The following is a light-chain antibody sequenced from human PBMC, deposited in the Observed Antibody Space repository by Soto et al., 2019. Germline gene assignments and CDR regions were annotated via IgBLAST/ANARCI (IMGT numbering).Light chain of an antibody. Sequence: QSVLTQPPSASGSPGQSVTISCTGTSSDVGGYNYVSWYQQHPDKAPKLMIYEVSKRPSGVPDRFSGSKSVNTASLTVSGLQAEDEADYYCSSYAGSNNYVFGTGTKVTVL. V-gene: IGLV2-8*01. CDR3: SSYAGSNNYV. CDR2: EVS. J-gene: IGLJ1*01. CDR1: SSDVGGYNY.